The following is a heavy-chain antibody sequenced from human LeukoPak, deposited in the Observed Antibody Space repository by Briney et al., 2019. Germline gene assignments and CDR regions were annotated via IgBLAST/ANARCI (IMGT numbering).Heavy chain of an antibody. D-gene: IGHD4-11*01. CDR2: ISGSSGNT. CDR3: AKDRDYNVYIRFFDY. CDR1: GFTFSIYA. V-gene: IGHV3-23*01. J-gene: IGHJ4*02. Sequence: GGSLRLSCAASGFTFSIYAMSWVRQAPGKELDWVSGISGSSGNTYYANSVKGRFTISRDNSKNTLYLQMNSLRAEDTAVYYCAKDRDYNVYIRFFDYWGQGTLVTVSS.